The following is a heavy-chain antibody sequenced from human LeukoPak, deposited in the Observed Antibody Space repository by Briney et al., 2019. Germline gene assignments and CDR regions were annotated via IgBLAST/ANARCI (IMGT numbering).Heavy chain of an antibody. V-gene: IGHV3-33*06. CDR3: AKSGFDYYDSSGPPDS. D-gene: IGHD3-22*01. J-gene: IGHJ5*01. CDR2: IWLDGSNK. Sequence: GGSLRLSCAASGFTFSTFAMHWVRQAPDKGLEWVAVIWLDGSNKYYADSVKGRFSISRDNSKNTLSLQMNSLRADDTAVYYCAKSGFDYYDSSGPPDSWGQGTLVTVSS. CDR1: GFTFSTFA.